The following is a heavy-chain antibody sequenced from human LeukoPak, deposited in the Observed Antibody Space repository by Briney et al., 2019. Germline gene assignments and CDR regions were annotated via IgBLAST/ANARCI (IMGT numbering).Heavy chain of an antibody. V-gene: IGHV4-30-2*01. D-gene: IGHD3-10*01. Sequence: PSETLSLTCTVSGGSISSGGYYWSWIRQPPGKGLEWIGYIYHSGSTYYNPSLKSRVTISVDTSKNQFSLKLSSVTAADTAVYYCARHSWTYYGSGSPIDYWGQGTLVTVSS. CDR1: GGSISSGGYY. J-gene: IGHJ4*02. CDR2: IYHSGST. CDR3: ARHSWTYYGSGSPIDY.